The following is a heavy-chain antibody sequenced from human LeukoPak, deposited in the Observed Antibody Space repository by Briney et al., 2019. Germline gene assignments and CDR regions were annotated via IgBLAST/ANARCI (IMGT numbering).Heavy chain of an antibody. CDR1: GFTFSSYA. CDR3: AKAPIAVAGTFLFDY. CDR2: ISGSGGST. V-gene: IGHV3-23*01. J-gene: IGHJ4*02. D-gene: IGHD6-19*01. Sequence: GGSLRLSCAASGFTFSSYAMSWVRQAPGKGLEWVPAISGSGGSTYYADSVKGRFTISRDNSKNTLYLQMNSLRAEDTAVYYCAKAPIAVAGTFLFDYWGQGTLVTVSS.